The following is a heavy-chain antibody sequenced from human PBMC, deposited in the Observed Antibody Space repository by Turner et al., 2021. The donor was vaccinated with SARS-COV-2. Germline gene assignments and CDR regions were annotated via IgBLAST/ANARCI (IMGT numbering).Heavy chain of an antibody. CDR3: ARVGSYGRRDVDY. Sequence: EVQLVESGGGLTQPGGSLRLACAASGFTVSSNYMSWVRQAPGKGLEWVSVIYSGGSTYYADSVKGRFTISRDNSKNTLYLQMNSLRAEDTAVYYCARVGSYGRRDVDYWGQGTLVTVSS. V-gene: IGHV3-53*01. J-gene: IGHJ4*02. D-gene: IGHD5-18*01. CDR2: IYSGGST. CDR1: GFTVSSNY.